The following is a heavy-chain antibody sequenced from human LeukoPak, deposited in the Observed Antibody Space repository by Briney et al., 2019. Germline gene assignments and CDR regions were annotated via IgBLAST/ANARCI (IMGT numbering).Heavy chain of an antibody. J-gene: IGHJ4*02. Sequence: GESLKISCKGSGYSFTSYWIGWVRQMPGKGLEWMGIIYPVDSDTRYSPSFQGQVTISADKSISTAYLQWGSLKASDTAMYYCVRPGWGGYNTPMIYFDYWGQGTLVTVSS. CDR1: GYSFTSYW. D-gene: IGHD5-24*01. V-gene: IGHV5-51*01. CDR3: VRPGWGGYNTPMIYFDY. CDR2: IYPVDSDT.